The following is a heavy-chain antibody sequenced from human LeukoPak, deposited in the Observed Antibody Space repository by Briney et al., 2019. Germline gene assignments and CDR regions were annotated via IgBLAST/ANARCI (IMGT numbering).Heavy chain of an antibody. V-gene: IGHV3-11*05. CDR1: GFTFSDYY. CDR2: ISSSSSYT. Sequence: GGSLRLSCAASGFTFSDYYMSWIRQAPGKGLEWVSYISSSSSYTNYADSVKGRFTISRDNPKNTLYLQMNSLRAEDTAVYYCARGVTTGTTPYYYAMDVWGQGTTVTVSS. CDR3: ARGVTTGTTPYYYAMDV. D-gene: IGHD1-1*01. J-gene: IGHJ6*02.